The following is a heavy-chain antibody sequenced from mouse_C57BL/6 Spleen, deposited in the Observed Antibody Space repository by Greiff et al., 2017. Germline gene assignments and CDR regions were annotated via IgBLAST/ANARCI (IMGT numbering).Heavy chain of an antibody. J-gene: IGHJ2*01. CDR2: INPSNGGT. CDR1: GYTFTSYW. D-gene: IGHD1-1*01. CDR3: ARIDYYGSSHFDY. V-gene: IGHV1-53*01. Sequence: VQLQQPGTELVKPGASVKLSCKASGYTFTSYWMHWVKQRPGQGLEWIGNINPSNGGTNYNEKFKSKATLTVDTSSSTAYMQLSSLTSEDSAVYYCARIDYYGSSHFDYWGQGTTLTVSS.